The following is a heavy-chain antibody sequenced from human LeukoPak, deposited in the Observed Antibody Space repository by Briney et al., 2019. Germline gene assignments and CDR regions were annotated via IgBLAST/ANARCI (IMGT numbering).Heavy chain of an antibody. D-gene: IGHD5-24*01. CDR1: GGTFSSYA. V-gene: IGHV1-69*13. CDR2: IIPIFGTA. Sequence: ASVKVSCKASGGTFSSYAISWLRQAPGQGLEWMGGIIPIFGTANYAQKFQGRVTITADESTSTAYMELSSLRSEDTAVYYCARDGRDGYKVDYWGQGTLVTVSS. CDR3: ARDGRDGYKVDY. J-gene: IGHJ4*02.